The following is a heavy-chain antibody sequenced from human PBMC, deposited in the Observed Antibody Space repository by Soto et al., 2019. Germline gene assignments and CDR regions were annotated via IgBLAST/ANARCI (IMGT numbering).Heavy chain of an antibody. J-gene: IGHJ5*02. V-gene: IGHV3-23*01. CDR3: AKNSGWFNT. Sequence: LRLSFAASGFPFSSTDMTWVRQAPGKGLEWVSTIDGSGGTTYYADSVKGRFTISRDNPINTVFLQMNSLRADDTALYFCAKNSGWFNTWGQGALVTVSS. D-gene: IGHD3-10*01. CDR1: GFPFSSTD. CDR2: IDGSGGTT.